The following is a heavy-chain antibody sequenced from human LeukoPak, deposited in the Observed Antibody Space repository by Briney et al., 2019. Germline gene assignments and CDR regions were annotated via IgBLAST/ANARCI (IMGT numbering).Heavy chain of an antibody. CDR1: GGTFSSYA. Sequence: ASVTVSCKASGGTFSSYAISWVRQAPGQGLEWMGWINPNSGGTNYAQKFQGRVTMTRDTSISTAYMELSRLRSDDTAVYYCARTWEYAEGYWYFDLWGRGTLVTVSS. D-gene: IGHD1-26*01. J-gene: IGHJ2*01. CDR2: INPNSGGT. V-gene: IGHV1-2*02. CDR3: ARTWEYAEGYWYFDL.